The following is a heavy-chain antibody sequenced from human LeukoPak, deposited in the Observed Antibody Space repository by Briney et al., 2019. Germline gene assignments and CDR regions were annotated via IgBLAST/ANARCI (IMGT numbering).Heavy chain of an antibody. CDR2: INSDGSST. D-gene: IGHD6-19*01. CDR1: GFIFSSYW. V-gene: IGHV3-74*01. CDR3: ARGVAGTWYFDL. J-gene: IGHJ2*01. Sequence: GGSLRLSCAASGFIFSSYWMHSVRQAPGKGLVWVSHINSDGSSTSYADSVKGRFTISRDNAKNTLYLQTNSLRAEDTAVYYCARGVAGTWYFDLWGRGTLVSVSS.